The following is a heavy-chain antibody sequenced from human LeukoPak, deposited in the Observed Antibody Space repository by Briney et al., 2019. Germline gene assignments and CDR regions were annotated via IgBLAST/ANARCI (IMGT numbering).Heavy chain of an antibody. CDR1: GFTFSTYE. D-gene: IGHD3-16*02. Sequence: PGGSLRLSCTASGFTFSTYEMNWVRQAPGEGLEWISYISGSGSSIFYADSLQGRFTVSRDNAKNSVYLQMNSLRAEDTAVYYCAREGGFGYDDAFDTWGHGTTVTVSS. CDR3: AREGGFGYDDAFDT. J-gene: IGHJ3*02. CDR2: ISGSGSSI. V-gene: IGHV3-48*03.